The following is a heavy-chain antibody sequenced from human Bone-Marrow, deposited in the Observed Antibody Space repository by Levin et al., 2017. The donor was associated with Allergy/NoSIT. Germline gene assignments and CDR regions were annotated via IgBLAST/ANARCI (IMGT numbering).Heavy chain of an antibody. CDR1: GGIFSSNF. CDR3: ARNARAGRGPAPF. CDR2: IMPSFGII. Sequence: VASVKVSCKVSGGIFSSNFLHWVRQAPGQGLEWVGGIMPSFGIIKYAEKFQGRVNIVADASTRTLSVELTNLRSDDTAVYFCARNARAGRGPAPFWGQGTLVSVSS. J-gene: IGHJ4*02. D-gene: IGHD2-2*01. V-gene: IGHV1-69*13.